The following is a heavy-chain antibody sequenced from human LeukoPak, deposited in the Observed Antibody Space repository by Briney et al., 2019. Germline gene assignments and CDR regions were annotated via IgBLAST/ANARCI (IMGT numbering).Heavy chain of an antibody. D-gene: IGHD2-2*01. J-gene: IGHJ3*02. V-gene: IGHV3-23*01. CDR3: AKERVRCSSASCYPDAFDI. CDR2: VSGSGGTT. CDR1: GFTFSSYA. Sequence: GGSLRLSCAASGFTFSSYAINWVRQAPGKGLEWVSAVSGSGGTTYYADSVKGWFTISRDNSKNTLYLQMNSLRAEDTAVYYCAKERVRCSSASCYPDAFDIWGQGTMVTVSS.